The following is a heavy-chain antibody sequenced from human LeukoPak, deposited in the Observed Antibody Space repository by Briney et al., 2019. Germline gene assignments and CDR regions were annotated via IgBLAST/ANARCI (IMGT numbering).Heavy chain of an antibody. CDR2: INHSGST. J-gene: IGHJ6*02. V-gene: IGHV4-34*01. Sequence: PSETLSLTCAVYGGSFSGYYWSWIRQPPGKGLEWIGEINHSGSTNYNPSLKSRVTISVDTSKNQFSLKLSSVTAADTAVYYCARGLPYYSTDVWGQGTTVTVSS. CDR1: GGSFSGYY. CDR3: ARGLPYYSTDV.